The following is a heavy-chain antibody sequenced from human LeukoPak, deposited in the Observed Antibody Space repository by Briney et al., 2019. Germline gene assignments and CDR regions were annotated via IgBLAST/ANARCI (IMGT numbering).Heavy chain of an antibody. D-gene: IGHD3-3*01. CDR1: GGSISSYY. CDR3: ASSHAIFGVVTHDAFDI. J-gene: IGHJ3*02. CDR2: IYTSGST. V-gene: IGHV4-4*07. Sequence: SETLSLTCTVSGGSISSYYWSWIRQPAGKGLEWIGRIYTSGSTNYNPSLKSGVTMSVDTSKNQFSLKLSSVTAADTAVYYCASSHAIFGVVTHDAFDIWGQGTMVTVSS.